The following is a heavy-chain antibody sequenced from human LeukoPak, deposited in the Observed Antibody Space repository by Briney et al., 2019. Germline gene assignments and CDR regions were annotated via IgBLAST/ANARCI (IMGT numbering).Heavy chain of an antibody. CDR2: ISSSSTI. Sequence: GGSLRLSCAASGFTFSSYSMNWVRQAPGKGLEWVSYISSSSTIYYADSVKGRFTISRDNAKNSLYLQMNSLRAEDTAVYYCARGDTGGPDAFDIWGQGTMVTVSS. D-gene: IGHD2-8*02. J-gene: IGHJ3*02. CDR1: GFTFSSYS. CDR3: ARGDTGGPDAFDI. V-gene: IGHV3-48*04.